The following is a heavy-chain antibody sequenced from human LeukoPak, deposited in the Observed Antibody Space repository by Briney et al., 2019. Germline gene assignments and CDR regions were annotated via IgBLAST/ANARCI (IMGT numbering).Heavy chain of an antibody. J-gene: IGHJ6*03. Sequence: GGSLRLSCTTSGFTFGDYAMSWFRQAPGKGLEWVGRIKSKTDGGTTDYAAPVKGRFTISRDDSKNTLYLQMNSLKTEDTAVYYCTTDPDLYCSSTSCYPHYYYYYMDVWGKGTTVTVSS. CDR1: GFTFGDYA. V-gene: IGHV3-15*01. CDR3: TTDPDLYCSSTSCYPHYYYYYMDV. CDR2: IKSKTDGGTT. D-gene: IGHD2-2*01.